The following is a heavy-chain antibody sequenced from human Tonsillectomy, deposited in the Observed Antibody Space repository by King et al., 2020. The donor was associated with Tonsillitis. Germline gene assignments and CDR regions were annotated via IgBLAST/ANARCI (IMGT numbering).Heavy chain of an antibody. CDR1: GFTFSSYW. CDR2: INPDGSST. D-gene: IGHD3-16*01. J-gene: IGHJ4*02. V-gene: IGHV3-74*01. Sequence: VQLVESGGGLVQPGGSLRLSCAASGFTFSSYWMHWVRQTPGKGLVWVSRINPDGSSTSYADSVKGRFTISRDNAKNTLYLQMDSLRAEDTAVYYCARVHGWGGEDSDYWGQGTLVTVSS. CDR3: ARVHGWGGEDSDY.